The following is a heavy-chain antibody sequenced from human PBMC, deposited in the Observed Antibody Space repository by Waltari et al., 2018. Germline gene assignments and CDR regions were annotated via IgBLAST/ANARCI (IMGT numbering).Heavy chain of an antibody. D-gene: IGHD3-10*01. Sequence: QLQLQESGPGLVKPSETLSLTCTVSGGSISSNSYYWEWIGSIYYSGSTFYNPSLKSRVTISVDMSENQFSLKLSSVTAADTAVYYCARLPTYYSGSGSYYPGYFDYWGQGTLVTVSS. V-gene: IGHV4-39*01. CDR3: ARLPTYYSGSGSYYPGYFDY. J-gene: IGHJ4*02. CDR2: IYYSGST. CDR1: GGSISSNSYY.